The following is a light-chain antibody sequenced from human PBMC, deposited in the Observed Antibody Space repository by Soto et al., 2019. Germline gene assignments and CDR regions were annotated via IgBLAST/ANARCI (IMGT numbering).Light chain of an antibody. CDR3: QTWGTGIV. CDR1: SGHTTYA. J-gene: IGLJ2*01. CDR2: LNSDGSH. V-gene: IGLV4-69*01. Sequence: SASASLGASVKLTCTLSSGHTTYAIAWYQQQPKKGPRYLIKLNSDGSHTKGDGIPDRFSGSSSGAERYLSISSLQSEDEADYYCQTWGTGIVFGGGTKLTVL.